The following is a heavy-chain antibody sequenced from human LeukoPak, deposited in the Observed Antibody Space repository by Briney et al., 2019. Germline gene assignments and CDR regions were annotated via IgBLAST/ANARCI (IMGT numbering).Heavy chain of an antibody. J-gene: IGHJ3*02. CDR3: AREAKYYYDSSGYFLGFSSRIAFDI. Sequence: SETLSLTCTVSGGSISSSSYYWGWIRQPPGKGLEWIGSIYYSGSTYYNPSLKSRVTISVDTSKNQFSLKLSSVTAADTAVYYCAREAKYYYDSSGYFLGFSSRIAFDIWGQGTMVTVSS. V-gene: IGHV4-39*07. CDR1: GGSISSSSYY. CDR2: IYYSGST. D-gene: IGHD3-22*01.